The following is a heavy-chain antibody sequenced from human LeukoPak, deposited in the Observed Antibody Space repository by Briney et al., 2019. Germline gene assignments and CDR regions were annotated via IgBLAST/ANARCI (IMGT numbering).Heavy chain of an antibody. Sequence: AGGSLRLSCAASGFAFSSYAMSWVRQAPGKGLEWVANIKQDGSEKYYVDSVKGRFTISRDNAKNSLYLQMNSLRAEDTAVYYCARDRGYCSGGSCYHYWGQGTLVTVSS. J-gene: IGHJ4*02. CDR2: IKQDGSEK. CDR1: GFAFSSYA. V-gene: IGHV3-7*01. D-gene: IGHD2-15*01. CDR3: ARDRGYCSGGSCYHY.